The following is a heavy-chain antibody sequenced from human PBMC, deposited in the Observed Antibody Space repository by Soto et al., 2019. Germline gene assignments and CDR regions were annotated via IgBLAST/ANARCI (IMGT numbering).Heavy chain of an antibody. V-gene: IGHV3-30*18. D-gene: IGHD2-15*01. J-gene: IGHJ6*02. CDR3: EKGSVLRVVEEPLAIVGGVDV. CDR2: MSYDGSHE. Sequence: VMSYDGSHECYEDSVKGRFTISRDNSKTILYLKMNSLRLEDTTVYYCEKGSVLRVVEEPLAIVGGVDVWGQGAMVTVSS.